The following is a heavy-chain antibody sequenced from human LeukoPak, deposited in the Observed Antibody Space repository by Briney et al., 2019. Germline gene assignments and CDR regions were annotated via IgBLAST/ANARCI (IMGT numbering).Heavy chain of an antibody. J-gene: IGHJ4*02. Sequence: SETLSLTCTVSGASISGSFWSWFRQPPGKRPEWIVYMHQNGDNNYNPSLKSRVTASLDTSRNLFSLNVRSVSAADTAVYYCARHYNGGTYPLDHWGQGTLVTVSS. CDR3: ARHYNGGTYPLDH. CDR1: GASISGSF. V-gene: IGHV4-59*08. CDR2: MHQNGDN. D-gene: IGHD3-16*01.